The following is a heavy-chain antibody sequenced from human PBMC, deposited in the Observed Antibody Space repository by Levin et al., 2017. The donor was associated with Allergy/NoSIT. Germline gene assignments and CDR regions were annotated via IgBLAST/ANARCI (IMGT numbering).Heavy chain of an antibody. J-gene: IGHJ3*02. Sequence: ESGPTLVKPTETLTLTCTVSGFSLSHPRMGVSWIRQPPGKALEWLAHIFSNDKKSYTTSLRSRLTISKDTSKSQVVLTMTNLAPLYTATYYCARIPEYYDSSAYSYFLPWAFDIWGQGTMVTVSS. D-gene: IGHD3-22*01. V-gene: IGHV2-26*01. CDR3: ARIPEYYDSSAYSYFLPWAFDI. CDR1: GFSLSHPRMG. CDR2: IFSNDKK.